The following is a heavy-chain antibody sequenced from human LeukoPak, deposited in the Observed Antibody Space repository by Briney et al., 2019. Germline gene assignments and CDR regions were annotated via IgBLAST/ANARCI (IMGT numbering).Heavy chain of an antibody. CDR1: GGSISTYY. J-gene: IGHJ6*03. CDR2: IYYTGST. V-gene: IGHV4-59*08. Sequence: PSETLSLTCTLSGGSISTYYWSWVRQPPGKGLEWIGYIYYTGSTDYNPSLKSRVTMSVDTSKNQFSLKLSSVTAADTAVYYCARMSLGYCSGGSCDPLYYMDVWGKGTTVTISS. D-gene: IGHD2-15*01. CDR3: ARMSLGYCSGGSCDPLYYMDV.